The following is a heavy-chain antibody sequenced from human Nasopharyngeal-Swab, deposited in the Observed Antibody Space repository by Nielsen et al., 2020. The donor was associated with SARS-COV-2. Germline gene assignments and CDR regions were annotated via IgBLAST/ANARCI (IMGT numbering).Heavy chain of an antibody. V-gene: IGHV1-18*01. CDR3: AREKQARLNDYYYYGVDV. CDR1: GYTFTSYG. Sequence: ASVKVSCKASGYTFTSYGISWVRQAPGQGLEWMGWISAYNGNTNYAQKLQGRVTMTTDTSTSTAYMELRSLRSDDTAVYYCAREKQARLNDYYYYGVDVWGQGTTVTVSS. D-gene: IGHD6-6*01. CDR2: ISAYNGNT. J-gene: IGHJ6*02.